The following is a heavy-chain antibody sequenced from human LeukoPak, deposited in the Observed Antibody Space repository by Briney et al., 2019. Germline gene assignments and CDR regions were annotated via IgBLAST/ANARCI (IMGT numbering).Heavy chain of an antibody. J-gene: IGHJ5*02. CDR2: TYYRSKWYN. V-gene: IGHV6-1*01. CDR1: GDSFSSNSAA. Sequence: SQTLSLTCAISGDSFSSNSAAWNWIRQSPSRGLEWLGRTYYRSKWYNDYAVSVKSRITINPDTSKNQFSLQLNSVTPEDTAVYYCARAMITFGGVIVSNWFDPWGQGTLVTVSS. CDR3: ARAMITFGGVIVSNWFDP. D-gene: IGHD3-16*02.